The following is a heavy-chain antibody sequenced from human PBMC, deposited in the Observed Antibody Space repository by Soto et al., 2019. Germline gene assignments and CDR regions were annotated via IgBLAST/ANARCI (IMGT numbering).Heavy chain of an antibody. V-gene: IGHV1-46*01. Sequence: GASVKVSCKASGYTFTSYYMHWVRQAPGQGLEWMGIINPSGGSTSYAQKFQGRVTMTRDTSTSTVYMELSSLRSEDTAVYYCARDLVERSSSLYDYYYGMDVWGQGTTVTVSS. J-gene: IGHJ6*02. CDR1: GYTFTSYY. CDR2: INPSGGST. CDR3: ARDLVERSSSLYDYYYGMDV. D-gene: IGHD6-13*01.